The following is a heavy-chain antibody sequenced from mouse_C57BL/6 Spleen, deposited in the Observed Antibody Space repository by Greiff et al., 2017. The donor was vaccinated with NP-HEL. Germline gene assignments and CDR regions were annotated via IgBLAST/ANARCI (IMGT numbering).Heavy chain of an antibody. V-gene: IGHV5-12*01. D-gene: IGHD2-3*01. CDR1: GFTFSDYY. CDR2: ISNGGGST. CDR3: ARQDGYHWYFDV. Sequence: EVQLVESGGGLVQPGGSLKLSCAASGFTFSDYYMYWVRQTPEKRLEWVAYISNGGGSTYYPDTVKGRFTISRDNAKNTLYLQMSRLKSEDTAMYYCARQDGYHWYFDVWGTGTTVTVSS. J-gene: IGHJ1*03.